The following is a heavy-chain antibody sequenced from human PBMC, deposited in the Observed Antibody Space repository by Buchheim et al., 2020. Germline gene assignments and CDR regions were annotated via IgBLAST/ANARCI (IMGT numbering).Heavy chain of an antibody. CDR2: INSDGRTT. V-gene: IGHV3-74*01. CDR3: VTSGSYYYYAMDV. D-gene: IGHD3-22*01. CDR1: GFTFSSYW. J-gene: IGHJ6*02. Sequence: EVQLVESGGGLVQPGGSLRLSCAASGFTFSSYWMHWVRQAPGKGLVCVARINSDGRTTTYADSVKGRFTISRDNAMNQLYLQMNSLRAEDTAVYYCVTSGSYYYYAMDVRGQGTT.